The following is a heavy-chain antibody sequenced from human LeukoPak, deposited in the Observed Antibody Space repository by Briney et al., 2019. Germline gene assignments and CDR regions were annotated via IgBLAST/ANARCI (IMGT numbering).Heavy chain of an antibody. J-gene: IGHJ4*02. D-gene: IGHD6-19*01. V-gene: IGHV2-70*04. CDR3: ARIVAGIFDY. Sequence: SGPTLVNPTQTLTLTCTFSGFSLSTSGMRVSWIRQPPGKALEWLARIDWDDDKFYSTSLKTRLTISKDTSKNQVVLTMTNMDPVDTATYCCARIVAGIFDYWGQGTLVTVSS. CDR1: GFSLSTSGMR. CDR2: IDWDDDK.